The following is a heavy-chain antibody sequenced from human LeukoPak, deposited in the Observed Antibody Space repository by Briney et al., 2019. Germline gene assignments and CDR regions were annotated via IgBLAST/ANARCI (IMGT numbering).Heavy chain of an antibody. V-gene: IGHV3-21*01. J-gene: IGHJ6*02. D-gene: IGHD2-2*01. CDR3: ARVGVCSSTSCYYYYYYGMDV. Sequence: GGSLRLSCAASGFTFSSYSMNWVRQAPGKGLEWVSSISSSSSYIYYADSVKGRFTISRDNAKNSLYLQMNSLRAEDTAVYYCARVGVCSSTSCYYYYYYGMDVWGQGTTVTVSS. CDR2: ISSSSSYI. CDR1: GFTFSSYS.